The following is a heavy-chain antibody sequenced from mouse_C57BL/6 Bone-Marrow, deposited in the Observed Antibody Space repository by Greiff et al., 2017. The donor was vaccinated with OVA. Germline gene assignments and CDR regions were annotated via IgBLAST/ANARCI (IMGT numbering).Heavy chain of an antibody. CDR3: ARYYYGSSYWFAY. D-gene: IGHD1-1*01. CDR2: INPNNGGT. V-gene: IGHV1-22*01. CDR1: GYTFTDYN. J-gene: IGHJ3*01. Sequence: EVQLQQSGPELVKPGASVKMSCKASGYTFTDYNMHWVKPSHGKSLEWIGYINPNNGGTSYNQKFKGKATLTVNKSSSTAYMELRSLTSEDSAVYYCARYYYGSSYWFAYWGQGTLVTVSA.